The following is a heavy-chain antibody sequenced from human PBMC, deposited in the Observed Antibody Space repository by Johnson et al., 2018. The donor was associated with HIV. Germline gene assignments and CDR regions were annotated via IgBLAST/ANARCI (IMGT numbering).Heavy chain of an antibody. Sequence: GSGTNTYYADSVKGRFTISRDNSKNTPYLQMNSLRAEDTAVYYCAREGPPRAFDIWGQGTLVTVSS. CDR2: GSGTNT. V-gene: IGHV3-23*01. J-gene: IGHJ3*02. CDR3: AREGPPRAFDI.